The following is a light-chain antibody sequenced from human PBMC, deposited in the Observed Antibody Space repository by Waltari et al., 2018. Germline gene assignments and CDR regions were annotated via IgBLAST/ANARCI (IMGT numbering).Light chain of an antibody. Sequence: EIVMTQSPATLSVSPGERATLSCRASQSVSINLAWYQQKPGQAPRLLIHGTSTRATGIPDRFSCSGSGTDFTLTISSLQPEDFAVYYCQQYDNWPTYTFGQGTKLEIK. CDR3: QQYDNWPTYT. J-gene: IGKJ2*01. V-gene: IGKV3-15*01. CDR2: GTS. CDR1: QSVSIN.